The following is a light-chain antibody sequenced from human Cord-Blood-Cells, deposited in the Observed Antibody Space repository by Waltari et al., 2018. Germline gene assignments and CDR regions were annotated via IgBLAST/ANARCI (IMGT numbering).Light chain of an antibody. V-gene: IGKV1-39*01. CDR2: AAS. CDR3: QQSYSTLT. CDR1: QSISSY. J-gene: IGKJ3*01. Sequence: DRVTLTCRASQSISSYLNWYQQKPGKAPKLLIYAASSLQSGVPSRFSGSGSGTDFTLTISSLQPEDFATYYCQQSYSTLTFGPGTKVDIK.